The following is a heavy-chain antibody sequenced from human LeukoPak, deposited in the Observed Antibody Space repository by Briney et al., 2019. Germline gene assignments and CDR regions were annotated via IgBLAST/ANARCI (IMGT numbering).Heavy chain of an antibody. CDR3: ARVGIAVAGTANWFDP. CDR2: IYYSGST. J-gene: IGHJ5*02. Sequence: SETLSLTCTVSGGSISSGGYYWSWIRQPPGKGLEWIGSIYYSGSTYYNPSLKSRVTISVDTSKNQFSLKLSSVTAADTAVYYCARVGIAVAGTANWFDPWGQGTLVTVSS. D-gene: IGHD6-19*01. CDR1: GGSISSGGYY. V-gene: IGHV4-39*07.